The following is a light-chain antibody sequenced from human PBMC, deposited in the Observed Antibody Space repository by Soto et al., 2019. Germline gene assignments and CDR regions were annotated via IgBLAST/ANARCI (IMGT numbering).Light chain of an antibody. CDR1: QGISNH. J-gene: IGKJ1*01. Sequence: DIQMTQSPSSLSASVGDRVTITCRASQGISNHLVWYQQKPGKAPKLLIYKASTLKSGVPSRFSGSGSGTEFTLTIRSLQPDDFATYYCKHYNSYSEAFGQGTKVDIK. V-gene: IGKV1-5*03. CDR2: KAS. CDR3: KHYNSYSEA.